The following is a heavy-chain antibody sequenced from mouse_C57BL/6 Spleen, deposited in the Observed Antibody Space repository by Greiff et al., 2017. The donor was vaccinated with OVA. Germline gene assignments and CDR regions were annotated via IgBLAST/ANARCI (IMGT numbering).Heavy chain of an antibody. CDR2: ISNGGGST. CDR1: GFSFSDYY. V-gene: IGHV5-12*01. CDR3: ARHQTGTGYFDV. Sequence: EVMLVESGGGLVQPGGSLKLSCAASGFSFSDYYMYWVRQTPEKRLEWVAYISNGGGSTYYPDTVKGRFTISRDNAKNTLYLQMSRLKSEDTAMYYCARHQTGTGYFDVWGTGTTVTVSS. D-gene: IGHD4-1*01. J-gene: IGHJ1*03.